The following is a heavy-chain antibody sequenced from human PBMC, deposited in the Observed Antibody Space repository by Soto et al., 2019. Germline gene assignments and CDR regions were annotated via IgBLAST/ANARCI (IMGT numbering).Heavy chain of an antibody. CDR1: GFTFTTYA. Sequence: EVQLLESGGGLVQPGGSLRLSCAASGFTFTTYAMNWVRQAPGKGLEWVSSISGSGGTTYYADPVKGRFTISRDNSKNPLYLHMNSLRAEDTAVYYCAKYGSLGYFDYWGQGTLVTVSS. CDR3: AKYGSLGYFDY. J-gene: IGHJ4*02. D-gene: IGHD6-13*01. V-gene: IGHV3-23*01. CDR2: ISGSGGTT.